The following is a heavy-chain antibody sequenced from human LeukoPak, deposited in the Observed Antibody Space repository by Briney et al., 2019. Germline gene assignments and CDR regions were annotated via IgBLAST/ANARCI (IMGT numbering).Heavy chain of an antibody. J-gene: IGHJ4*02. D-gene: IGHD3-22*01. CDR2: IYTSGST. V-gene: IGHV4-61*02. Sequence: SETLSLTCTVSGGSISSGSYYWSWIRQPAGKGLEWIGRIYTSGSTNYNPSLKSRVTISVDMSKNQFSLKLSSVTAADTAVYYCARESPYYYDSSGYQFDYWGQGTLVTVSS. CDR3: ARESPYYYDSSGYQFDY. CDR1: GGSISSGSYY.